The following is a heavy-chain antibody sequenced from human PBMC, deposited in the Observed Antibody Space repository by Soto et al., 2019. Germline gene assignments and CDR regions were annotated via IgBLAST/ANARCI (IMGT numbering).Heavy chain of an antibody. D-gene: IGHD3-10*01. Sequence: QVQLVQSGAEVKKPGASVKVSCKASGGTFSSYAISWVRQAPGQGLEWMGGIIPIFGTANYAQKFQGRVTITADEYTSTDYMELSSLRSEDTAVYYCARMVLLWFGEPKLGMDVWGQGTTVTVSS. CDR3: ARMVLLWFGEPKLGMDV. J-gene: IGHJ6*02. CDR2: IIPIFGTA. V-gene: IGHV1-69*01. CDR1: GGTFSSYA.